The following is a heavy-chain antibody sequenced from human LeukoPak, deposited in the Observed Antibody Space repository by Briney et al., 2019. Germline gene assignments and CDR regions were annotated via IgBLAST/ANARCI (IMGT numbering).Heavy chain of an antibody. CDR2: ISSSSSDI. J-gene: IGHJ4*02. D-gene: IGHD3-3*01. V-gene: IGHV3-21*01. CDR1: GFTFSDSY. Sequence: GGSLRLSCAASGFTFSDSYMNWVRQAPGKGLEWVSCISSSSSDIYYADSVKGRFTISRDNAKNSLFLQMSSLRAEDTAVYYCARVPGGLEWADFDYWGQGTLVTVSS. CDR3: ARVPGGLEWADFDY.